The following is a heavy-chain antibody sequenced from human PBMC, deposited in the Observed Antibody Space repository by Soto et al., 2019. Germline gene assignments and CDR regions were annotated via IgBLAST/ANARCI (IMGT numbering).Heavy chain of an antibody. Sequence: QVQLQESGPGLVKPSQTLSLTCTVSGGSISSGDYYWSWICQPPGKGLEWIGYIYNSGNTYYNPSLKSRVTISADTSKNQLSLKVSSVTAADTAVYYCARVAYYRYAMDVWGQGTTVTVSS. J-gene: IGHJ6*02. CDR2: IYNSGNT. CDR1: GGSISSGDYY. CDR3: ARVAYYRYAMDV. V-gene: IGHV4-30-4*01.